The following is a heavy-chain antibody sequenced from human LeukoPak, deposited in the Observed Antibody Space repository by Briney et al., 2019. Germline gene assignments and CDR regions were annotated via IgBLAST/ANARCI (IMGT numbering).Heavy chain of an antibody. CDR1: GFTFNTYG. J-gene: IGHJ4*02. CDR3: AKVLPQWLVRYGTFDY. D-gene: IGHD6-19*01. V-gene: IGHV3-23*01. Sequence: GGSLRLSCAASGFTFNTYGMSWVRQAPGKGLEWVSVISASGSNTYYADSVKGRFTISRDNSKNTLYLEMNSLRAEDTAVYYCAKVLPQWLVRYGTFDYWGQGTLVTVSS. CDR2: ISASGSNT.